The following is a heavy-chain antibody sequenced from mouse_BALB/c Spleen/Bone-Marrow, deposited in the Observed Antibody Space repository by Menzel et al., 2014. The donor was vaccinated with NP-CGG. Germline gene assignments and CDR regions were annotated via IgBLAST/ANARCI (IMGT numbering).Heavy chain of an antibody. V-gene: IGHV1-39*01. Sequence: EVHLVESGPELEKPGASVKMSCKASGYSFTDYNMNWVKQSNGKSLEWIGNIDPSYGGTTYNQKFKGKATLTVDKSSSTVYMRLKSLTSEDSAVYYCARGHDGYRTWFAYWGQGTLVTVSA. CDR3: ARGHDGYRTWFAY. CDR1: GYSFTDYN. CDR2: IDPSYGGT. J-gene: IGHJ3*01. D-gene: IGHD2-3*01.